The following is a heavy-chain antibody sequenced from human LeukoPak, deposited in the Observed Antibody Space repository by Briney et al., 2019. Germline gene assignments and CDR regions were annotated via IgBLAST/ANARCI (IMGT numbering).Heavy chain of an antibody. D-gene: IGHD4-17*01. CDR3: AKDLTSYDYGDYGGSDY. Sequence: GGSLRLSCAASGFTFTSYAISWVRQAPGKGLEWVSAISGSARSTFYADSVKGRFTISRDNSKDMVYLHMNSLRAEDTAIYYCAKDLTSYDYGDYGGSDYWGQGTLVTVSS. CDR2: ISGSARST. V-gene: IGHV3-23*01. J-gene: IGHJ4*02. CDR1: GFTFTSYA.